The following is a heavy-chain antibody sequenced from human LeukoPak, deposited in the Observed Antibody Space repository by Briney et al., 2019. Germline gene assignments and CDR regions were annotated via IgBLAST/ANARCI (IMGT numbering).Heavy chain of an antibody. J-gene: IGHJ4*02. V-gene: IGHV3-74*01. CDR3: ARGPYYYDSSGYSDG. CDR1: GFTFSSYW. D-gene: IGHD3-22*01. CDR2: INSDGSST. Sequence: PGGSLRLSCAASGFTFSSYWMHWVRQAPGKGLVWVSRINSDGSSTSYADSVKGRFTISRDNAKNTLYLQMSSLRAEDTAVYYCARGPYYYDSSGYSDGWGQGTLVTVSS.